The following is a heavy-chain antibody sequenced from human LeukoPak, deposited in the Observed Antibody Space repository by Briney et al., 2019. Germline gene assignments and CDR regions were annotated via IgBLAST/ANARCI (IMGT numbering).Heavy chain of an antibody. V-gene: IGHV1-18*01. Sequence: ASVKVSCKASGYTFTSYGITWVRQAPGQGLEWMGWISTGNGNTNYAQKLQDRVTMTTDRSTNTAYMELRSLRSDDTAVYYCARDLRSPRGCPGNYWGQGTLVTVSS. CDR3: ARDLRSPRGCPGNY. CDR1: GYTFTSYG. J-gene: IGHJ4*02. CDR2: ISTGNGNT. D-gene: IGHD6-19*01.